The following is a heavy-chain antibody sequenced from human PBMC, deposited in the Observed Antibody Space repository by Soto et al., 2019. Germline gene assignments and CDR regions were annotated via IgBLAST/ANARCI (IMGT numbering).Heavy chain of an antibody. Sequence: PSETLSLTCSVSGGTISVYYWTWIRQPAGQGLECSGRIYSSGHTKYNPSLQSRGTISLDTSHNQFSLRLTSVTAADTAVYYCARCQLFSDWFDPWGQGTLVTVSS. CDR2: IYSSGHT. V-gene: IGHV4-4*07. CDR1: GGTISVYY. J-gene: IGHJ5*02. D-gene: IGHD5-18*01. CDR3: ARCQLFSDWFDP.